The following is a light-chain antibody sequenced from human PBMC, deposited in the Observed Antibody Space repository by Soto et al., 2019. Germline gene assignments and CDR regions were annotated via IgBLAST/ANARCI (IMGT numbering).Light chain of an antibody. CDR3: QSYDSSNQWV. Sequence: NFMLTQPHSVSESPGKTVTISCTGSSGSIASNYVQWYQQRPGSAPTTVIYEDNQRPSGVPDRFSGSIDSSSNSASLTISGLKTEDEADYYCQSYDSSNQWVFGGGTKLTV. V-gene: IGLV6-57*02. CDR1: SGSIASNY. CDR2: EDN. J-gene: IGLJ3*02.